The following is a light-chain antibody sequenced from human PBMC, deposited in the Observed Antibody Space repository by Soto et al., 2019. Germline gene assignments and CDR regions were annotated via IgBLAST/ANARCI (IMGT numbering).Light chain of an antibody. Sequence: QSALTQPASVSESPGQSITISCTGTSSDVGGYNSVSWYQQHSDKAPKLMIFEVSNRPSGVSNRFSGSKSGNTASLTISGLQAEDEAVYYCFSYTGTSTYVFGSGTKVTVL. CDR3: FSYTGTSTYV. J-gene: IGLJ1*01. V-gene: IGLV2-14*01. CDR1: SSDVGGYNS. CDR2: EVS.